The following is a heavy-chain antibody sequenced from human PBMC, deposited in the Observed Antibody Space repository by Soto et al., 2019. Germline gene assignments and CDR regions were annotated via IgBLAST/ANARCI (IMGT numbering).Heavy chain of an antibody. V-gene: IGHV1-69*04. CDR3: AREGVKDYYYGMDV. J-gene: IGHJ6*02. D-gene: IGHD3-10*01. Sequence: SVKVACKASGGTFSSYTSSWVRQAPGQGLEWMGRIIPILGIANYAQKFQGRVTITADKSTSTAYMELSSLRSEDTAVYYCAREGVKDYYYGMDVWGQGTTVTVSS. CDR2: IIPILGIA. CDR1: GGTFSSYT.